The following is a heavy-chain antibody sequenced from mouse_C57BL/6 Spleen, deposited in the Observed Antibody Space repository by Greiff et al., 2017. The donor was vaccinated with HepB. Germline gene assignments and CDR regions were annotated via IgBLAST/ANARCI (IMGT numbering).Heavy chain of an antibody. J-gene: IGHJ3*01. Sequence: QVQLQQSGAELVKPGASVKMSCKASGYTFTSYWITWVKQRPGQGLEWIGDIYPGSGSTNYNEKFKSKATLTVDTSSSTAYMQLSSLTSEDSAVYYCARRTNWDTVFAYWGQGTLVTVSA. CDR3: ARRTNWDTVFAY. D-gene: IGHD4-1*01. CDR2: IYPGSGST. V-gene: IGHV1-55*01. CDR1: GYTFTSYW.